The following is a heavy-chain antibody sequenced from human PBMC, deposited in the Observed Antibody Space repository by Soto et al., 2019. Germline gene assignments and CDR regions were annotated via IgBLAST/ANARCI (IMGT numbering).Heavy chain of an antibody. V-gene: IGHV1-3*04. D-gene: IGHD4-17*01. J-gene: IGHJ5*02. Sequence: EVKKPGASVKVSCKASGXXXXXXAMHWVRQAPGQGLEWMGWINTGNGNTHYSQKFQGRVTFTRDASATTAYMELSSLTSEDTAVYYCARNVDYFDPWGQGTLVTVSS. CDR1: GXXXXXXA. CDR2: INTGNGNT. CDR3: ARNVDYFDP.